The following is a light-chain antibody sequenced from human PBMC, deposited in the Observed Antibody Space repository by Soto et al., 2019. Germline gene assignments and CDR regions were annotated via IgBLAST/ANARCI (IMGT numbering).Light chain of an antibody. CDR1: QSIGSN. Sequence: EIVMTQSPATLSVSTGERATLSFRASQSIGSNVAWYQQKPGQAPRLLIYGASSRVTGIPARFSGSGSGTEFTLTISSLQSEDFAVYSCQQYDNWPTFGQGTKVDI. J-gene: IGKJ1*01. CDR2: GAS. V-gene: IGKV3-15*01. CDR3: QQYDNWPT.